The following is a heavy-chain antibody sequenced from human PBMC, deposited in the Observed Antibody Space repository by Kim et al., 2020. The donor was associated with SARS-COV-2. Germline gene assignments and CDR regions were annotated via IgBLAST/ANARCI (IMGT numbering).Heavy chain of an antibody. Sequence: SETLSLTCTVSGGSVSSNSYYWSWIRQPPGKGLEWIGYIYYSGSTNYNSSLKSRVTISADRSKNQFSLKLISVTAADSAVYFCARVRYYSDSSGYYDSWGQGTLVTVS. J-gene: IGHJ5*01. CDR1: GGSVSSNSYY. V-gene: IGHV4-61*01. CDR2: IYYSGST. D-gene: IGHD3-22*01. CDR3: ARVRYYSDSSGYYDS.